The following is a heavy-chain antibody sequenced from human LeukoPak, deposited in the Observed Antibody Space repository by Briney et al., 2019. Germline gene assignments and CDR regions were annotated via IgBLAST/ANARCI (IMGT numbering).Heavy chain of an antibody. CDR2: ISSSSYI. J-gene: IGHJ4*02. CDR1: GFTFSSYS. Sequence: GGSLRLSCAASGFTFSSYSMNWVRQAPGKGLEWVSSISSSSYIYYADSVKGRFTISRDNAKNSLYLQMNSLRAEDTAVYYCARAPRNYDFWSGYYSFDYWGQGTLVTVSS. V-gene: IGHV3-21*01. CDR3: ARAPRNYDFWSGYYSFDY. D-gene: IGHD3-3*01.